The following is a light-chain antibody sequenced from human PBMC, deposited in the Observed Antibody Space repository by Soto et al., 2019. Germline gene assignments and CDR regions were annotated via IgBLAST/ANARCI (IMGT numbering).Light chain of an antibody. CDR3: HQYGDLWWT. V-gene: IGKV3-20*01. CDR1: QSVGNIN. Sequence: IVLTQSPGTLSLSPGERATLSCRASQSVGNINLAWYQQKPGQAPRLLIYGASSRATGVPDRFSGSGSATDFTLTISRLEPEDFAVYYCHQYGDLWWTFGQGTKVEI. J-gene: IGKJ1*01. CDR2: GAS.